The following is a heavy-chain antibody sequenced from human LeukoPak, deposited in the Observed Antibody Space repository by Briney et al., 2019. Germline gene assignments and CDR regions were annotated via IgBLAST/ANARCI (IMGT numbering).Heavy chain of an antibody. J-gene: IGHJ4*02. CDR2: IYYTGT. V-gene: IGHV4-59*01. CDR3: ASSSAGNLDY. Sequence: SETLSLTCAVYGGSFSGYYWSWVRQSPGKGLEWIGYIYYTGTSYNPSLKSRVTISADTSKNQFSLKLSSVTAADTAVYYCASSSAGNLDYWGQGTLVTVSS. D-gene: IGHD4-23*01. CDR1: GGSFSGYY.